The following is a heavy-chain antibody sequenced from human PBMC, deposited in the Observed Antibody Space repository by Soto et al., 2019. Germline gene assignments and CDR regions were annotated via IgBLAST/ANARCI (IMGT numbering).Heavy chain of an antibody. CDR2: IYPGDSDI. J-gene: IGHJ4*02. Sequence: GESLKISCRGSGYRFATYWIGWVRQMPGKGLEWMGIIYPGDSDIRYSPSFQGQVTISADNSITTAYLHWRSLKASDTAIYYCARESWEFVDPYQLDFWGQGTQVTVSS. CDR1: GYRFATYW. D-gene: IGHD3-10*01. V-gene: IGHV5-51*01. CDR3: ARESWEFVDPYQLDF.